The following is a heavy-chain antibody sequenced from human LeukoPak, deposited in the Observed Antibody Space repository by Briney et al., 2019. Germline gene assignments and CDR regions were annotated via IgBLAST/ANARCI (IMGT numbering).Heavy chain of an antibody. CDR2: IKQEGSGK. CDR3: ARGEDSIVGVPGPNY. Sequence: GGSLRLSCAASGFTFSSHWMSWVRQAPGKGLEWVANIKQEGSGKKYVDSVKGRFTISRDNAKNSLYLQMNGLTAEDTAVYYCARGEDSIVGVPGPNYWGQGTLVSVSS. J-gene: IGHJ4*02. CDR1: GFTFSSHW. D-gene: IGHD1-26*01. V-gene: IGHV3-7*01.